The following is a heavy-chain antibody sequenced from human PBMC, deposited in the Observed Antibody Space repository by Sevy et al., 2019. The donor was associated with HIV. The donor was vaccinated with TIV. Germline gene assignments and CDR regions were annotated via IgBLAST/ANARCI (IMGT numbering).Heavy chain of an antibody. CDR3: ARDWALGYGDYDYYYYYGMDV. V-gene: IGHV3-30-3*01. D-gene: IGHD4-17*01. CDR2: ISYDGSNK. J-gene: IGHJ6*02. CDR1: GFTFSSYA. Sequence: GGSLRLSCAASGFTFSSYAMHWVRQAPGKGLEWVAVISYDGSNKYYADSVKGRFTISRDNPKNRLYLQMNSLRAEDTAVYYGARDWALGYGDYDYYYYYGMDVWGQGTTVTVSS.